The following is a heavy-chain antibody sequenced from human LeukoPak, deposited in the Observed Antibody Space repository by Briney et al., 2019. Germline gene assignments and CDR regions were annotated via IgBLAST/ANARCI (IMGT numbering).Heavy chain of an antibody. CDR3: AREKNLGT. V-gene: IGHV3-7*05. Sequence: GGSLRLSCAASGFTFGSYWMSWVRQAPGRRLEWVATIKEDGSDKYYVDSVKGRFTISRDNVKNSVYLQMNSLRAEDTAVYYCAREKNLGTWGQGTLVTVSS. J-gene: IGHJ4*02. CDR1: GFTFGSYW. D-gene: IGHD1-14*01. CDR2: IKEDGSDK.